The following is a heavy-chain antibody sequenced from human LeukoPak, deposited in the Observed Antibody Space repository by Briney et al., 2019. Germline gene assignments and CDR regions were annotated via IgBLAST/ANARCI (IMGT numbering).Heavy chain of an antibody. V-gene: IGHV1-18*01. CDR1: GYTFSNYG. CDR3: ARRGGSYSHSDF. D-gene: IGHD1-26*01. J-gene: IGHJ4*02. CDR2: VSPFNGNT. Sequence: ASVTVSFTASGYTFSNYGIIWVRQAPGQGLQWMGWVSPFNGNTDYAPKLQGRVTMTTDTSTTTAYMELRSLTSDDTAVYYCARRGGSYSHSDFWGQGTLVTVSS.